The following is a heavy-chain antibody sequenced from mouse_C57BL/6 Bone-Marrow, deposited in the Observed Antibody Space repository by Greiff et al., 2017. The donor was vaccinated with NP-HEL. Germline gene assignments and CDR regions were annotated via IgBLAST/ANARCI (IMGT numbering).Heavy chain of an antibody. CDR2: ISSGGSYT. J-gene: IGHJ2*01. CDR3: ARTTVPVDY. V-gene: IGHV5-6*01. CDR1: GFTFSSYG. D-gene: IGHD1-1*01. Sequence: EVHLVESGGDLVKPGGSLKLSCAASGFTFSSYGMSWVRQTPDKRLEWVATISSGGSYTYYPDSVKGRFTISRDNATNTLYLQMSSLNSEDTAMYYCARTTVPVDYWGQGTTLTVSS.